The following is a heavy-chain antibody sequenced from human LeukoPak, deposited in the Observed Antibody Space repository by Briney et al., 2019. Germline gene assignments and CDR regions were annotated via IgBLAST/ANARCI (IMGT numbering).Heavy chain of an antibody. CDR2: INPNSGGT. Sequence: ASVKVSCKASGYTFTGYYMHWVRQAPGQGLEWMGGINPNSGGTNYAQKFQGRVTMTRETSISTAYMELSRLRSDDTAVYYCARGATVTTYHYYYMDVWGKGTTVTVSS. V-gene: IGHV1-2*02. D-gene: IGHD4-11*01. CDR1: GYTFTGYY. CDR3: ARGATVTTYHYYYMDV. J-gene: IGHJ6*03.